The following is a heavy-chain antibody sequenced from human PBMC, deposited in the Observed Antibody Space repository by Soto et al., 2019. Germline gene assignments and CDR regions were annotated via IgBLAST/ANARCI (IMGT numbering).Heavy chain of an antibody. D-gene: IGHD6-19*01. Sequence: PGGSLRLSCAASGFTFSSYAIHWVRQAPGKGLEWVAVISYDGSHKYYADAVKGRFTISRDNSKNTLYLQMTSLRAEDTAVYYCAKANGWYSGFDYWGQGTLVTVSS. CDR2: ISYDGSHK. CDR1: GFTFSSYA. CDR3: AKANGWYSGFDY. V-gene: IGHV3-30-3*01. J-gene: IGHJ4*02.